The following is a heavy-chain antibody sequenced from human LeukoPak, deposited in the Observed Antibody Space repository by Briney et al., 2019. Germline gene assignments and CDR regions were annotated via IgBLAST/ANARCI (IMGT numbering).Heavy chain of an antibody. Sequence: GGSLRLSCAASGFTFDDYAMHWVRQAPGKGLEWVSLISGDGGSTYYADSVKGRFTISRDNSKTSLYLQMNSLRTEDTALYYCANLPLGYDAFDIWGQGTMVTVSS. D-gene: IGHD5-12*01. J-gene: IGHJ3*02. V-gene: IGHV3-43*02. CDR1: GFTFDDYA. CDR3: ANLPLGYDAFDI. CDR2: ISGDGGST.